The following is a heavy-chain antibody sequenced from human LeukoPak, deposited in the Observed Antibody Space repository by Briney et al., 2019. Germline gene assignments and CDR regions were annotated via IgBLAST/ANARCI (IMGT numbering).Heavy chain of an antibody. CDR3: VRVITGTSAYDY. CDR1: GGSISSGGYS. Sequence: SETLSLTCAVSGGSISSGGYSWSWIRQPPGKGLEWIGYISYSGDTSYNPSLKSRVTIALDTSKNHFSLQLTSVTAADTAVYYCVRVITGTSAYDYWGQGTLVTVSS. J-gene: IGHJ4*02. CDR2: ISYSGDT. D-gene: IGHD1-20*01. V-gene: IGHV4-30-2*05.